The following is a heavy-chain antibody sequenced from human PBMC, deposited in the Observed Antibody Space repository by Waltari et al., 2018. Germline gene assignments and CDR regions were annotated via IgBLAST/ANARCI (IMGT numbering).Heavy chain of an antibody. J-gene: IGHJ5*02. CDR2: ISYDGSNQ. D-gene: IGHD3-3*01. CDR1: GFTFSSYA. V-gene: IGHV3-30-3*01. Sequence: QVQLVESGGGVVQPGRSLRLSCAASGFTFSSYAMHWVRQAPGQGLEWVAVISYDGSNQYSADSVKGRFTISRDNSKNTLYLQMNSLRAEDTAVYYCARDAGTYYDFWSGYAPGWFDPWGQGTLVTVSS. CDR3: ARDAGTYYDFWSGYAPGWFDP.